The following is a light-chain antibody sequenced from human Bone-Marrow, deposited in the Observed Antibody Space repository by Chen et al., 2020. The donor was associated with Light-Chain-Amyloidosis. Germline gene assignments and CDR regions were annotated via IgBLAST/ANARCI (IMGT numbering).Light chain of an antibody. CDR2: RDT. V-gene: IGLV3-25*03. CDR3: QSADSSGTYEVI. J-gene: IGLJ2*01. Sequence: SYLLPQPPSVALSAGPTARITCAGDDLPTKYAYWYQQKPGQAPVLVIHRDTERPSGISERFSGSSSGTTATLTISGVQAEDEADYHCQSADSSGTYEVIFGGGTKLTVL. CDR1: DLPTKY.